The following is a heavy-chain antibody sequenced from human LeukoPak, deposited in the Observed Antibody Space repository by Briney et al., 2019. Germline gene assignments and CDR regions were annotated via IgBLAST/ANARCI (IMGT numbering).Heavy chain of an antibody. CDR2: IYSGGST. CDR1: GLTVSSNY. D-gene: IGHD3-9*01. CDR3: ATDKYDILTGAFDY. J-gene: IGHJ4*02. Sequence: GWSLRLSCAASGLTVSSNYMSWVRQAPGKGLEGGAVIYSGGSTYYADSVKGRFTISRDNSTNPLYLQLNSLRAEATAMYYCATDKYDILTGAFDYWGQGTLVTVSS. V-gene: IGHV3-66*01.